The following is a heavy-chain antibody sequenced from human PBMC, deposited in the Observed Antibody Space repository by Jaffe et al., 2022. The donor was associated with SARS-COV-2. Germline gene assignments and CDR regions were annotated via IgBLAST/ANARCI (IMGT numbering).Heavy chain of an antibody. CDR1: GYTFTSYD. Sequence: QVQLVQSGAEVKKPGASVKVSCKASGYTFTSYDINWVRQATGQGLEWMGWMNPNSGNTGYAQKFQGRVTMTRNTSISTAYMELSSLRSEDTAVYYCARYPPGRAYYYYYYGMDVWGQGTTVTVSS. CDR2: MNPNSGNT. J-gene: IGHJ6*02. V-gene: IGHV1-8*01. CDR3: ARYPPGRAYYYYYYGMDV.